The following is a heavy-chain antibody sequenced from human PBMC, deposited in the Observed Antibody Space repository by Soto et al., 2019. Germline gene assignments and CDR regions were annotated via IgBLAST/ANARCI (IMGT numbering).Heavy chain of an antibody. CDR3: TRRSRWYYYGTASYYNLWFDT. CDR2: IYYSGST. V-gene: IGHV4-39*01. CDR1: GDSISNTAYY. J-gene: IGHJ5*02. Sequence: QLRLQESGPGLVKPSETLTLTCTVSGDSISNTAYYWGWFRQPPGKGREWIGSIYYSGSTNYNPSLKSRVTISVDTSKNQFSLKLSSVTAADTAVYYCTRRSRWYYYGTASYYNLWFDTWGQGTLFTVSS. D-gene: IGHD3-10*01.